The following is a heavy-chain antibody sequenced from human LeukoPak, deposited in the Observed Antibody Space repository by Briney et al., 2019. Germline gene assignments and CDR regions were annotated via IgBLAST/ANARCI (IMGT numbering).Heavy chain of an antibody. CDR3: TSFMLRVGYYDSSGYYSGSASSDAFDI. D-gene: IGHD3-22*01. Sequence: GGSLRLSCAASGFTFSNAWMSWVRQAPGKGLGWVGRIKSKIDGGTTDYAAPVKGRFTISRDDSKNTLYLQMNSLKTEDTAVYYCTSFMLRVGYYDSSGYYSGSASSDAFDIWGQGTMVTVSS. J-gene: IGHJ3*02. CDR2: IKSKIDGGTT. V-gene: IGHV3-15*01. CDR1: GFTFSNAW.